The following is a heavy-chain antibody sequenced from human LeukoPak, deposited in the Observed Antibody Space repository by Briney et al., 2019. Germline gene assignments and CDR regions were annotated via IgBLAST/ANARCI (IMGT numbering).Heavy chain of an antibody. D-gene: IGHD3-10*01. J-gene: IGHJ3*02. Sequence: ASVKVSCKASGYSFTSYGISWVRQAPGQGLEWMGWMNPNSGNTGYAQKFQGRVTITRNTSISTAYMELSSLRSEDTVVYYCARAPQGFGFGDAFDIWGQGTMVTVSS. CDR2: MNPNSGNT. CDR3: ARAPQGFGFGDAFDI. V-gene: IGHV1-8*03. CDR1: GYSFTSYG.